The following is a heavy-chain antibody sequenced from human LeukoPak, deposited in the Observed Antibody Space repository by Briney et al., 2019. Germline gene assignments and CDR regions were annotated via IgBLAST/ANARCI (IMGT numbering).Heavy chain of an antibody. CDR1: GFPFSLFE. D-gene: IGHD6-19*01. V-gene: IGHV3-48*03. Sequence: SGGSLRLSCAVSGFPFSLFEINWVRQAPRKGLELVSNIASSGRTRYYADSVKGRFSISRDNAKNSLYLQMNTLRVEDTGVYYCALLAVASDFDYWGQGALVTVSS. CDR2: IASSGRTR. CDR3: ALLAVASDFDY. J-gene: IGHJ4*02.